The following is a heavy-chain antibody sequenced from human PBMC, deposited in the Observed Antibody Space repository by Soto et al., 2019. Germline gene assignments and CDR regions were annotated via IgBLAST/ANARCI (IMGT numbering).Heavy chain of an antibody. CDR2: IYYSGST. CDR3: ARYGSGECNRGSCSSSIDY. V-gene: IGHV4-30-4*01. CDR1: GRSISSVNYY. Sequence: LSLTCTVSGRSISSVNYYWSWIRQPPGKGLEWIGYIYYSGSTYYNPSLRSRVTISVDTSKNQFSLKLSSVTAADTAVYYCARYGSGECNRGSCSSSIDYWGQGPLVTVSS. J-gene: IGHJ4*02. D-gene: IGHD2-15*01.